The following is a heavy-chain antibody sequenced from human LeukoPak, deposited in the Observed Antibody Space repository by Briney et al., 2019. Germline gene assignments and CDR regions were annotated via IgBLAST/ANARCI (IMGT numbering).Heavy chain of an antibody. CDR1: GFTLSTYW. V-gene: IGHV3-7*03. Sequence: GGSLRLSCAASGFTLSTYWMSWVRQAPGKGLEWVANIKQDGSEKYYVDSVKGRFTISRDNAKNSLYLQMNSLRAEDTALYYCARALAFDIWGQGTMVTVSS. CDR2: IKQDGSEK. J-gene: IGHJ3*02. CDR3: ARALAFDI.